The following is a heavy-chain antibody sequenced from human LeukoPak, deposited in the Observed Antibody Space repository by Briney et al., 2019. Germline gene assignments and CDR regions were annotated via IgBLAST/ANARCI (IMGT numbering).Heavy chain of an antibody. D-gene: IGHD3-9*01. Sequence: TSETLSLTCTVSGGSISSSSYYWGWIRQPPGKGLEWIGSIYYSGNTYYNPSLKSRVTISVDTSKNQFSLKLSSVTAADTAVYYCARRTIFYGMDVWGQGTTVTVSS. J-gene: IGHJ6*02. CDR3: ARRTIFYGMDV. V-gene: IGHV4-39*01. CDR1: GGSISSSSYY. CDR2: IYYSGNT.